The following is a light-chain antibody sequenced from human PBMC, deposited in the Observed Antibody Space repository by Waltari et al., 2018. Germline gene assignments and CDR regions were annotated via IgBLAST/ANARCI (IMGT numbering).Light chain of an antibody. CDR3: QQYGNSPS. V-gene: IGKV3-20*01. CDR1: QSVISTY. Sequence: DIVLTQSPGTLSLSPGERVNLSCRASQSVISTYLAWYQQKPGQTPKLLIYGASSRAPGIPDRFSGSGSGTDFTLTISRLEPGDFAVYYCQQYGNSPSFGGGTKVEIK. J-gene: IGKJ4*01. CDR2: GAS.